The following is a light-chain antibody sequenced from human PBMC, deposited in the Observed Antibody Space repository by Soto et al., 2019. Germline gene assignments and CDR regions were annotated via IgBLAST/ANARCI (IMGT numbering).Light chain of an antibody. CDR1: SSDICAYNF. CDR3: TSWTTSTTMI. V-gene: IGLV2-14*03. J-gene: IGLJ2*01. CDR2: DVN. Sequence: QSVLTQPASVSGSPGQSITISCTGTSSDICAYNFVSWYQQHPGKAPKLMLYDVNIRPSGVANRFSGSKSGNTASLTISGLQADDEADYYCTSWTTSTTMIFVGGTKVTVL.